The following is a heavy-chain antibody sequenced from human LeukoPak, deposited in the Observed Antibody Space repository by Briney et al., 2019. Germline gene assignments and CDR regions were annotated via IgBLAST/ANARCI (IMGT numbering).Heavy chain of an antibody. CDR3: ASYMVRGVIISDY. J-gene: IGHJ4*02. Sequence: ASETLSLTCAVYGGSFSGYYWSWIRQPPGKGLEWIGEINHSGSTNYNPSLKSRVTISVDTSKNQFSLKLSSVTAADTAVYYCASYMVRGVIISDYWGQGTLVALSS. CDR2: INHSGST. V-gene: IGHV4-34*01. CDR1: GGSFSGYY. D-gene: IGHD3-10*01.